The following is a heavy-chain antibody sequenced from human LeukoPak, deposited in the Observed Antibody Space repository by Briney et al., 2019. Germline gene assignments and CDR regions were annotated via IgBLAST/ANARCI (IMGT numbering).Heavy chain of an antibody. V-gene: IGHV1-69*13. D-gene: IGHD1-26*01. CDR1: GGTFSSYA. CDR3: ARDRSYYGNYYGMDV. J-gene: IGHJ6*02. CDR2: IIPIFGTA. Sequence: GASVKVSCKASGGTFSSYAISWVRQAPGQGLEWMGGIIPIFGTANYAQKFQGRVTITADESTSTAYMELSSLRSEDTAVYYCARDRSYYGNYYGMDVWGQGTTVTVSS.